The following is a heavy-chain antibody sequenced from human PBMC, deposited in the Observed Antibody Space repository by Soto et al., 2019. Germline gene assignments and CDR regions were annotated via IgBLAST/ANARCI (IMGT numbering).Heavy chain of an antibody. D-gene: IGHD6-6*01. V-gene: IGHV3-33*01. J-gene: IGHJ5*02. Sequence: GGSLRLSCAASGFTFISYGMHWVLQAPGKGLEWVAVIWYDGSNKYYADSVKGRFTISRDNSKNTLYLQMNSLRAEDTAVYYCARSRFVPNWFDPWGQGTLVTVSS. CDR1: GFTFISYG. CDR3: ARSRFVPNWFDP. CDR2: IWYDGSNK.